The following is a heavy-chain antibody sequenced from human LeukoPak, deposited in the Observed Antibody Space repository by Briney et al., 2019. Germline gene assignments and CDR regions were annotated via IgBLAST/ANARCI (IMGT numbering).Heavy chain of an antibody. V-gene: IGHV3-74*01. J-gene: IGHJ4*02. CDR1: AFTFSRYW. Sequence: GGSLRLSCAASAFTFSRYWMHWVRQAPGKGLVWVSRINSDGSSITYGDSVKGRFTISRDNAKNTLYLQMDTLRAEDTAVYYCARETDSSCYYIDHWGQGTLVTVSS. CDR3: ARETDSSCYYIDH. CDR2: INSDGSSI. D-gene: IGHD3-22*01.